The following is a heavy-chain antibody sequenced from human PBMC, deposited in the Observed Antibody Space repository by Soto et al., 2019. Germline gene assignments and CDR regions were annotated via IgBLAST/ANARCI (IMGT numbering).Heavy chain of an antibody. Sequence: IRWVRQAPGKGLEWVSAISGGGGSTYYADSVKGRFTISRDNSKNTLYLQMNSLRAEDTAVYYCAKDGRRWDLPADYWGQGALVTVSS. D-gene: IGHD1-26*01. CDR2: ISGGGGST. J-gene: IGHJ4*02. V-gene: IGHV3-23*01. CDR3: AKDGRRWDLPADY.